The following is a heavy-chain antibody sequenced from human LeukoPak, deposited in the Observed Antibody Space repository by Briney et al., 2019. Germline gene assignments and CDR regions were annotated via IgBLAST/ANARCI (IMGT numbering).Heavy chain of an antibody. Sequence: SETLSLTCTVSGDSINSYYWHWIRQPPGKGLEWIGHIYYGGSTIYNPSLNSRVTVSLDTSKNHFSLRLSSVTAADTAVYYCARRRQTGGDNGLHNWFDPWGQGILVTVSS. V-gene: IGHV4-59*08. CDR1: GDSINSYY. CDR2: IYYGGST. J-gene: IGHJ5*02. D-gene: IGHD2-21*01. CDR3: ARRRQTGGDNGLHNWFDP.